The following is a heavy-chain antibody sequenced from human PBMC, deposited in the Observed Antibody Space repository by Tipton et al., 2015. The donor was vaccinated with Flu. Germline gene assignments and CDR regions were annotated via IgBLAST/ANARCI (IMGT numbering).Heavy chain of an antibody. CDR3: ARCSGSGTDVIYDY. CDR2: IYYSGSI. V-gene: IGHV4-59*11. J-gene: IGHJ4*02. Sequence: TLSLTCTVSGGSISSHYWSWIRQPPGKGLEWIGYIYYSGSISYNPSLKSRVTISVDTSKNQFSLKLSSVTAADTALYFCARCSGSGTDVIYDYWGQGTLVTVSS. CDR1: GGSISSHY. D-gene: IGHD3-10*02.